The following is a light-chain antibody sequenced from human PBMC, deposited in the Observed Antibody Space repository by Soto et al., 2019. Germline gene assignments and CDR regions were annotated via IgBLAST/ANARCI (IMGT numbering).Light chain of an antibody. V-gene: IGLV2-11*01. CDR2: DVS. CDR1: SSEVGGDNY. Sequence: QSALTQPRSVSGSPGQIVTISCTGTSSEVGGDNYVSWYQQHPGKAPQLMIFDVSKRPSGVPDRFSGSKSGNTASLTISGLQADDEADYYCCSYAGFYTWVFGGGTKVTVL. J-gene: IGLJ3*02. CDR3: CSYAGFYTWV.